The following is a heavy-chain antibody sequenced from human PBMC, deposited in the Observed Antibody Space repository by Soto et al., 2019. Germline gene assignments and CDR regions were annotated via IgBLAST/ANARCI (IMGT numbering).Heavy chain of an antibody. CDR3: VRDPLEGYIAVAGRFDY. V-gene: IGHV3-33*01. CDR1: GFTFSSYG. D-gene: IGHD6-19*01. J-gene: IGHJ4*02. Sequence: PGGSLRLSCAASGFTFSSYGMHWVRQAPGKGLEWVAVIWYDGSNKYYADSVKGRFTISRDNSKNTLYLQMNSLRAEDTAVYYCVRDPLEGYIAVAGRFDYWGQGTLVTVSS. CDR2: IWYDGSNK.